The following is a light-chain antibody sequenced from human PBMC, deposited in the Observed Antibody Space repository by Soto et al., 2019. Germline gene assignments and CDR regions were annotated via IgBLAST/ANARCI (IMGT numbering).Light chain of an antibody. Sequence: QSALTQPASVSGSPGQSITISCTGTSSDVGGYKYVSWYQQHPGKAPKLMIYDVSNRPSGVSNRFSGSKSGNTASLTISGLQAEDEAGYYCNSYTSRGTMLFGGGTKVTVL. CDR1: SSDVGGYKY. V-gene: IGLV2-14*01. CDR2: DVS. J-gene: IGLJ2*01. CDR3: NSYTSRGTML.